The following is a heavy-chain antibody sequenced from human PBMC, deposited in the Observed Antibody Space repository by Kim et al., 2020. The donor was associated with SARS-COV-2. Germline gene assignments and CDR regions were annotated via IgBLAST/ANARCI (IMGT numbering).Heavy chain of an antibody. D-gene: IGHD5-18*01. J-gene: IGHJ6*02. Sequence: SETLSLTCTVSGGSISSGDYYWSWIRQPPGKGLEWIGYIYYSGSTYYNPSLKSRVTISVDTSKNQFSLKLSSVTAADTAVYYCARAPDTAMGNSYSYGMDVWGQGTTVTVSS. CDR2: IYYSGST. CDR3: ARAPDTAMGNSYSYGMDV. V-gene: IGHV4-30-4*01. CDR1: GGSISSGDYY.